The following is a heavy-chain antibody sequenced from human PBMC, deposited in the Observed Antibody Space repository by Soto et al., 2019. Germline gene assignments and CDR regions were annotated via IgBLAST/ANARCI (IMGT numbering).Heavy chain of an antibody. D-gene: IGHD3-3*01. J-gene: IGHJ5*02. CDR1: GLSLSSSGVG. CDR2: IYWDDAK. CDR3: AHNLRGYEFWSGPNYFDP. Sequence: VSGPTLVNPTQTLTLTCTFSGLSLSSSGVGVGWIRQPPGKALEWLALIYWDDAKHYSPSLRSRLTITKDTSKNQVVLTMTNMDPVDTATYYCAHNLRGYEFWSGPNYFDPWGQGTLVTVSS. V-gene: IGHV2-5*02.